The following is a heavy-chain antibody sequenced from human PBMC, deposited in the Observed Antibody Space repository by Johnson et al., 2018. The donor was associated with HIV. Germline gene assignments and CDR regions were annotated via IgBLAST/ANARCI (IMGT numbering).Heavy chain of an antibody. D-gene: IGHD2-21*01. CDR3: AKDCVGVWWSRAFDI. Sequence: VQLVESGGGVVQPGGSLRLSCAASGFTFSSYAMSWVRQAPGKGLEWVSAISGSGGRPYYADSVKGRFTISRDNSKNTTYLQMNSLRAEDTAVYYCAKDCVGVWWSRAFDIWGQGTMVTVSS. J-gene: IGHJ3*02. CDR1: GFTFSSYA. V-gene: IGHV3-23*04. CDR2: ISGSGGRP.